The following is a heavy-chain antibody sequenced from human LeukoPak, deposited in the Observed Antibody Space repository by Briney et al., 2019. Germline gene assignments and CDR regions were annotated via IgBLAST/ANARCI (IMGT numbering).Heavy chain of an antibody. CDR3: KRSTATGGIFDF. V-gene: IGHV3-33*01. J-gene: IGHJ4*02. D-gene: IGHD6-13*01. CDR1: GFTFSTYG. Sequence: GGSLRLSCAASGFTFSTYGMHWVRQAPGKGLEWVADIWDDGSKKYYADSVKGRFTISRDNSKNTLYLQMNSLTAEDTAVYYCKRSTATGGIFDFWGQGTLVTVSS. CDR2: IWDDGSKK.